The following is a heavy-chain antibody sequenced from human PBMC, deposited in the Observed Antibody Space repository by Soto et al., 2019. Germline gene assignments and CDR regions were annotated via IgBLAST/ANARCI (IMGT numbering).Heavy chain of an antibody. Sequence: EVQLVESGGGLVQPGGSLRLSCETSGITFSGYWMHWVRQVPGKGLVWVARVDSAGSGTSYADSVKGRFTISRDNAKNTLSLQMDSLRVEDTAVYYCATVFEHWGQGIPVTVSS. CDR1: GITFSGYW. CDR2: VDSAGSGT. CDR3: ATVFEH. V-gene: IGHV3-74*02. J-gene: IGHJ4*02.